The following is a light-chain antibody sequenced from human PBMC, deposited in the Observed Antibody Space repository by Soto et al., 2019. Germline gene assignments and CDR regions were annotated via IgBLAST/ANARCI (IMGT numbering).Light chain of an antibody. CDR1: SSDVGTYNR. V-gene: IGLV2-18*01. J-gene: IGLJ2*01. CDR3: SLYTSSSSRVV. CDR2: EVN. Sequence: QSVLTQPPSVSGSPGQSVTITCTGTSSDVGTYNRVSWYQQPPGTAPKLIIYEVNNRPSGVPDRFSGSKSGNTASLTISGLQAEDEAYYHCSLYTSSSSRVVFGGGTQLTVL.